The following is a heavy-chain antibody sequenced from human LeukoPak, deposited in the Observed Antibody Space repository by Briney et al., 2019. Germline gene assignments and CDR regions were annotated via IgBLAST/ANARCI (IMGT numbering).Heavy chain of an antibody. V-gene: IGHV5-51*01. D-gene: IGHD6-13*01. CDR1: GYSFTNYW. Sequence: GESLKISCQVSGYSFTNYWIGWVRQMPGKGLEWMGIIYPGDSDTRYSPSFQGQVTISADKSLSTAYLQWSSLKASDTAMYYCARRIAATGRGYFDYWGQGTLVTVSS. J-gene: IGHJ4*02. CDR2: IYPGDSDT. CDR3: ARRIAATGRGYFDY.